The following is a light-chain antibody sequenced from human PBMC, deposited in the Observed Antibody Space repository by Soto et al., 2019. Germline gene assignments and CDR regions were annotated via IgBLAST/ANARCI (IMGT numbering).Light chain of an antibody. J-gene: IGLJ1*01. CDR2: DVR. Sequence: QSVLTQPASVSGSPGQSITISCTGTSSDVGYYNYVSWYQQHPGEAPKLMIYDVRNRPSGVSNRFSGSKSGNTASLTISGLQAEDEADYYCSSYTSSSTYVFGTGTKVTVL. CDR1: SSDVGYYNY. V-gene: IGLV2-14*03. CDR3: SSYTSSSTYV.